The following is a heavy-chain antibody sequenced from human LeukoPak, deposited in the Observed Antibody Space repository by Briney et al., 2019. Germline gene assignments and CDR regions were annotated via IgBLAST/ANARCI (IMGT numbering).Heavy chain of an antibody. CDR2: ISSSSSYI. J-gene: IGHJ4*02. CDR3: ARDIYDILSGTFDY. Sequence: GRSLRLSCAASGFTFGSYSMNWVRQAPGQGLEWFSSISSSSSYIYYEDSVKGRFTISRDNAKNSLYLQMNSLRAEDTAVYYCARDIYDILSGTFDYWGQGTLVTVSS. V-gene: IGHV3-21*01. D-gene: IGHD3-9*01. CDR1: GFTFGSYS.